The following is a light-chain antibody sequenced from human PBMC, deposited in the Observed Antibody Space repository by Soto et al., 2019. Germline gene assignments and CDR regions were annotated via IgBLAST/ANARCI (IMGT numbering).Light chain of an antibody. V-gene: IGKV3-20*01. J-gene: IGKJ5*01. Sequence: EIVLTQSPGILSLSPGERASLSCGASQSISSSFLAWYQQKPGQAPRLLIYGASSRATGIPDRFSGTGSETDFTLTISCLQSEDFATYYCQQYYSYPITFGQGTRLEIK. CDR2: GAS. CDR1: QSISSSF. CDR3: QQYYSYPIT.